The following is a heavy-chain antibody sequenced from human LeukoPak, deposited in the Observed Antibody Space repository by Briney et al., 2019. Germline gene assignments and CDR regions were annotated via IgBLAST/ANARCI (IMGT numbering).Heavy chain of an antibody. CDR2: ISAYNGNT. Sequence: ASVKVSCKASGYTFTSYGISWVRQAPGQELEWMGWISAYNGNTNYAQKLQGRVTMTTDTSTSTAYMELSRLRSDDTAVYYCARFPPYDFWSGYDYWGQGTLVTVSS. D-gene: IGHD3-3*01. CDR3: ARFPPYDFWSGYDY. CDR1: GYTFTSYG. J-gene: IGHJ4*02. V-gene: IGHV1-18*01.